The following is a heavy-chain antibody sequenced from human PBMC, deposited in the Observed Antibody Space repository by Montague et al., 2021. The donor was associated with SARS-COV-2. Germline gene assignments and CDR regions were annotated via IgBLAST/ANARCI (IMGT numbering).Heavy chain of an antibody. V-gene: IGHV3-33*01. CDR3: AVQPRDSSAWHPSDY. Sequence: SRRLSCAASGFIFSTYAIHWVRQAPGKGLEWVAIMSHDGSYEHYADSVKGRFTISRDSSKNTLHLQMNSLTAEDTAVYYCAVQPRDSSAWHPSDYWGQGTLVTVSS. J-gene: IGHJ4*02. CDR1: GFIFSTYA. D-gene: IGHD6-19*01. CDR2: MSHDGSYE.